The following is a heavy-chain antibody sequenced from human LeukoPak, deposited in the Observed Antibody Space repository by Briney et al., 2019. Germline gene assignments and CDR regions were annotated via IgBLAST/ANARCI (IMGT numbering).Heavy chain of an antibody. CDR2: INPNSGGT. J-gene: IGHJ6*02. CDR1: GYTFTGYY. V-gene: IGHV1-2*02. CDR3: AVTQYSSSWHPLWGMDV. D-gene: IGHD6-13*01. Sequence: ASVKVSCKASGYTFTGYYMHWVRQAPGQGLEWMGWINPNSGGTNYAQKFQGRVTMTRDTSISAAYMELSRLRSDDTAAYYCAVTQYSSSWHPLWGMDVWGQGTTVTVSS.